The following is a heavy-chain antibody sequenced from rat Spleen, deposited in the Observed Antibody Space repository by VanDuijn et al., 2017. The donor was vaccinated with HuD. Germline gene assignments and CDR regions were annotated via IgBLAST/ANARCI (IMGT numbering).Heavy chain of an antibody. J-gene: IGHJ2*01. D-gene: IGHD1-1*01. Sequence: QVQLKESGPDLVQPSQTLSLTCTVSGFSLTNDGVNWVRQPPGKGLEWIAAISSGGSTYYNSVLKSRLSISRDTSKSQVFLKMNSLQTEDTAMYFCARGLQWSQYYFDYWGQGVMVTVSS. V-gene: IGHV2S8*01. CDR1: GFSLTNDG. CDR2: ISSGGST. CDR3: ARGLQWSQYYFDY.